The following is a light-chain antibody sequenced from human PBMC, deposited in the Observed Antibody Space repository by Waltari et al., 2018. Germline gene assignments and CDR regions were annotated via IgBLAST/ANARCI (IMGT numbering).Light chain of an antibody. CDR3: QQYNSYWYT. CDR1: QSISSW. J-gene: IGKJ2*01. CDR2: RAS. V-gene: IGKV1-5*03. Sequence: DLQMTQSPSTLSAYVGNRVTITCRASQSISSWLAWYQQKPGKAPKLLIYRASSLESGVPSRFSGSGSGTEFTLTISSLQPDDFATYYCQQYNSYWYTFGQGTKLEI.